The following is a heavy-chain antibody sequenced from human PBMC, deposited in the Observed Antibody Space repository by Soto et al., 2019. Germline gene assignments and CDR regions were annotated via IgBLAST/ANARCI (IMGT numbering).Heavy chain of an antibody. D-gene: IGHD4-17*01. Sequence: SETLSLTCTVSGGSLGSYYWSWIRQPPGKGLEWIGYVFYTGRANYNASLKSRVSISLDTSNYQFSLKLSSVTAADTAVYYCASDGHGPMTKNPYYYNRMDVWGPGTTVTVSS. CDR3: ASDGHGPMTKNPYYYNRMDV. J-gene: IGHJ6*02. CDR2: VFYTGRA. V-gene: IGHV4-59*01. CDR1: GGSLGSYY.